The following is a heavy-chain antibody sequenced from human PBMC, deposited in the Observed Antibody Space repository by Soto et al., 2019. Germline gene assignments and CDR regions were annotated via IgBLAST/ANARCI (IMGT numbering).Heavy chain of an antibody. CDR2: ISWNSGSI. V-gene: IGHV3-9*01. CDR3: AKALGGYNWNDEPTFDY. Sequence: EVQLVESGGGLVQPGRSLRLSCAASGFTFDDYAMHWVRQAPGKGLEWVSGISWNSGSIGYADSVKGRFTISRDNAKNSLYLQMNSLRAEDTALYYCAKALGGYNWNDEPTFDYWGQGTLVTVSS. D-gene: IGHD1-1*01. CDR1: GFTFDDYA. J-gene: IGHJ4*02.